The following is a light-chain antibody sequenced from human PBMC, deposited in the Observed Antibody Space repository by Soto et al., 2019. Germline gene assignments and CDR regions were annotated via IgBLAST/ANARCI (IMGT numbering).Light chain of an antibody. V-gene: IGLV2-8*01. CDR1: SSDVGGYNY. CDR2: EVS. Sequence: QSALTQPPSASGSPGQSVTISCTGTSSDVGGYNYVSWYQQHPGKAPKLMIYEVSKRPSGVPDRFSGSKSGNTASLTISGLQAEDEADYYCSSYTSSSGVFXTGTKVTV. CDR3: SSYTSSSGV. J-gene: IGLJ1*01.